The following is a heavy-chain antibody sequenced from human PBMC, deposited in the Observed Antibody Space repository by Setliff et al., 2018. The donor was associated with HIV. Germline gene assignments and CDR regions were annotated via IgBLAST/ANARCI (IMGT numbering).Heavy chain of an antibody. J-gene: IGHJ5*02. CDR3: ARVRYCSGGSCYGGEYWFDP. Sequence: KVSCKASGYPFTSYYIHWVRQAPGQGLEWMGVIHPSGGSTSYAQSFQDRVTMTRDTSTSTVYMELSSLRSEDTAVYYCARVRYCSGGSCYGGEYWFDPWGQGTLVTVSS. D-gene: IGHD2-15*01. V-gene: IGHV1-46*01. CDR2: IHPSGGST. CDR1: GYPFTSYY.